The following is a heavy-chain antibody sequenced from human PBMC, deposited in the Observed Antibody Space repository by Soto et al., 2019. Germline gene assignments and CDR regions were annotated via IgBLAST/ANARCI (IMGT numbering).Heavy chain of an antibody. J-gene: IGHJ4*02. V-gene: IGHV1-69*13. CDR1: GGTFSSYA. CDR2: IIPIFGTA. Sequence: SVKVSCKASGGTFSSYAISWVRQAPGQGLEWMGGIIPIFGTANYAQKFQGRVTITADESTSTAYMELSSLRSEDTAVYYCASLRYSSSSGPYRGSYFDYWGQGTLVTVSS. D-gene: IGHD6-6*01. CDR3: ASLRYSSSSGPYRGSYFDY.